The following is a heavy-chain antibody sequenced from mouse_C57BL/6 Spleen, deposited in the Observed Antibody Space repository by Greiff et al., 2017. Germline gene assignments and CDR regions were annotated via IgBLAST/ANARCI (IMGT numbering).Heavy chain of an antibody. V-gene: IGHV1-7*01. Sequence: VQLQQSGAELAKPGASVKLSCKASGYTFTSYWMHWVKQRPGQGLEWIGYINPSSGYTKYNQKFKDKATLTADKSTSTAYMQLSSLTYEDSAVYYCAKGYSNYEFAYWGQGTLVTVSA. CDR1: GYTFTSYW. CDR3: AKGYSNYEFAY. D-gene: IGHD2-5*01. J-gene: IGHJ3*01. CDR2: INPSSGYT.